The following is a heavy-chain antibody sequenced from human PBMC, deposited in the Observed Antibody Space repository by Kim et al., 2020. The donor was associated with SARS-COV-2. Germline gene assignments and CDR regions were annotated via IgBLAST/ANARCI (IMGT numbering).Heavy chain of an antibody. D-gene: IGHD2-2*01. Sequence: SVKVSCKASGGTFSSYAISWVRQAPGQGLEWMGGIIPIFGTANYAQKFQGRVTITADESTSTAYMELSSLRSEDTAVYYCAREGSVVPAATSPLERCGGMDVWGQGTTVTVSS. CDR1: GGTFSSYA. V-gene: IGHV1-69*13. CDR2: IIPIFGTA. J-gene: IGHJ6*02. CDR3: AREGSVVPAATSPLERCGGMDV.